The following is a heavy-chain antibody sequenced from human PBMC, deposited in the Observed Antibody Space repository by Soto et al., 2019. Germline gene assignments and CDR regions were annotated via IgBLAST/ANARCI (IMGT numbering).Heavy chain of an antibody. J-gene: IGHJ5*02. Sequence: VQLLESGGGLVQPGGSLRLSCAASGFTFSSYAMNWVRQAPGKGLEWVSVISGSGGTTYYADSVKGRFTISRDNSKNTVYLQMNRLRAEDTAVYYGAKDPYCSTMTCWVGNWFDPWGQGSLVTVSS. D-gene: IGHD2-2*01. CDR1: GFTFSSYA. V-gene: IGHV3-23*01. CDR2: ISGSGGTT. CDR3: AKDPYCSTMTCWVGNWFDP.